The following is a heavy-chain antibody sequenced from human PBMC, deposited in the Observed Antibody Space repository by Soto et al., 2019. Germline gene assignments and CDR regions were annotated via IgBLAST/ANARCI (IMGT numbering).Heavy chain of an antibody. J-gene: IGHJ5*02. CDR1: GGTFISYT. D-gene: IGHD3-9*01. CDR3: ARVDFERWFDP. CDR2: IIPILGIA. Sequence: ASVKVSCKASGGTFISYTISWVRQAPGQGLEWMGRIIPILGIANYAQKFQGRVTITADKSTSTAYMELSSLRSEDTAVYYCARVDFERWFDPWGQGTLVTVPQ. V-gene: IGHV1-69*02.